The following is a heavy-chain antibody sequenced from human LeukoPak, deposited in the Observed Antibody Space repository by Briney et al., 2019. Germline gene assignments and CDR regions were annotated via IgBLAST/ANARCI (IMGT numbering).Heavy chain of an antibody. CDR2: ISSSGSGDNT. D-gene: IGHD6-13*01. V-gene: IGHV3-23*01. Sequence: GGSLRLSCAASGVTLSTYAMSWARQAPGKGLEWVSGISSSGSGDNTYYADSVKGRFTISRDNSKNTLYLQMNSLRAEDTAVYYCAREQIAAPGLGYYYGMDVWGQGTTVTVSS. J-gene: IGHJ6*02. CDR1: GVTLSTYA. CDR3: AREQIAAPGLGYYYGMDV.